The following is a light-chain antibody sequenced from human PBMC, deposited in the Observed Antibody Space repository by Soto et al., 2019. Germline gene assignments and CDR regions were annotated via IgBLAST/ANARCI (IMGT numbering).Light chain of an antibody. CDR2: DAS. J-gene: IGKJ1*01. V-gene: IGKV1-39*01. CDR1: QRINNY. CDR3: QESRSALWGT. Sequence: DIQMTQSPSSLSTSVGDRVTITCRASQRINNYLNWYQQKPGRAPKLLIYDASNLEAGVPSRFRGSGSGTDFTFTISGLQPEDSATYYCQESRSALWGTCGQGTKVDI.